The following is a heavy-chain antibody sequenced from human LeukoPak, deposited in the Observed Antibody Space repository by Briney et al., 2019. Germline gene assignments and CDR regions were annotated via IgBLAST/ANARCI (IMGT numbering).Heavy chain of an antibody. CDR1: GFTFSSYG. CDR3: ARVAEGTGYCSSTSCHPFDY. J-gene: IGHJ4*02. Sequence: PGGSLRLSCAASGFTFSSYGMHWVRQAPGKGLEWVAFIRYDGINKYYADSVKGRFTISRDNSNNTLSLQMNSLRAEDTAVYYCARVAEGTGYCSSTSCHPFDYWGQGTLVTVSS. V-gene: IGHV3-30*02. D-gene: IGHD2-2*03. CDR2: IRYDGINK.